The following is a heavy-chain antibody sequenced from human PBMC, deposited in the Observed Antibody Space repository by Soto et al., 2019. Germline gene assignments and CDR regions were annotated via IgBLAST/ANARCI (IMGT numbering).Heavy chain of an antibody. CDR3: AREFDGVAFDP. J-gene: IGHJ5*02. CDR2: IYYSGST. CDR1: GGSISSYY. Sequence: QVQLQESGPGLVKPSETLSLTCTVSGGSISSYYWSWIRQPPGKGLEWIGYIYYSGSTNYNPSLKSRVTISVDTSKNQFSLKLSSVTAADTAVYYCAREFDGVAFDPWGQGTLVTVSS. V-gene: IGHV4-59*01. D-gene: IGHD3-9*01.